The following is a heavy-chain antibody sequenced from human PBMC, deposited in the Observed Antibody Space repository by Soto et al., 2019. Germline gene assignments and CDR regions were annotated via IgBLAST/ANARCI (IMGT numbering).Heavy chain of an antibody. CDR1: GYTFSLYE. J-gene: IGHJ4*02. CDR2: IKPGNGET. V-gene: IGHV1-3*01. CDR3: ARDHYDFWSGYYFDS. D-gene: IGHD3-3*01. Sequence: QVQLVQSGTEVQKPGASVNISCKASGYTFSLYEIHWVRQATGQSLEWMGHIKPGNGETTLSQKFQGRVTITRDTSASTVYMEVSSLTSEDTAVYYCARDHYDFWSGYYFDSWGQGTLLTVSS.